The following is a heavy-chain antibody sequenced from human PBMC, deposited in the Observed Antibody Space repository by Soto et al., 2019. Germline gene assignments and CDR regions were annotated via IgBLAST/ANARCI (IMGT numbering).Heavy chain of an antibody. J-gene: IGHJ4*02. CDR1: GCSISSSSYY. D-gene: IGHD6-19*01. CDR3: ARQVRYSSGWSYYFDY. Sequence: SETLSLTCTVSGCSISSSSYYWGWIRQPPGKGLEWIGSIYYSGSTYYNPSLKSRVTISVDTSKNQFSLKLSSVTAADTAVYYCARQVRYSSGWSYYFDYWGQGTLVTVSS. V-gene: IGHV4-39*01. CDR2: IYYSGST.